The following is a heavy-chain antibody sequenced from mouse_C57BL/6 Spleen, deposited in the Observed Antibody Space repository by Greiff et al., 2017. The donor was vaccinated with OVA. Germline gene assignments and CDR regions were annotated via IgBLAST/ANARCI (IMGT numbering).Heavy chain of an antibody. J-gene: IGHJ3*01. V-gene: IGHV1-54*01. D-gene: IGHD2-4*01. CDR2: INPGGGGT. Sequence: VKLQESGAELVRPGTSVKVSCKASGYAFTNYWIEWVKQRPGQGLEWIGVINPGGGGTNYNEKFKGKATLTADKSSSTAYMQLSSLTSEDAAVYFCARDGDYDWFAYWGQGTLVTVSA. CDR3: ARDGDYDWFAY. CDR1: GYAFTNYW.